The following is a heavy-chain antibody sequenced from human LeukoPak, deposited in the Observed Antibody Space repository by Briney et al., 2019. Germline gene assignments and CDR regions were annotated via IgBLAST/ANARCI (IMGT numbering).Heavy chain of an antibody. V-gene: IGHV1-46*01. CDR3: ARDLPKKPFDY. CDR2: INPSGGST. CDR1: GYTFTSYY. Sequence: GASVKVSCKASGYTFTSYYMHWVRQAPGQGLEWMGIINPSGGSTSYAQKFQGKVTMTRDTSTSTVYMELSSLRSEDTAVYYCARDLPKKPFDYWGQGTLVTVSS. J-gene: IGHJ4*02.